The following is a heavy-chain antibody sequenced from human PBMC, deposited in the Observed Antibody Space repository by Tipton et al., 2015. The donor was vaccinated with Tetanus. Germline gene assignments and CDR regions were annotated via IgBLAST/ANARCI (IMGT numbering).Heavy chain of an antibody. CDR1: GGSVSSYY. V-gene: IGHV4-4*07. CDR2: VSSSGNS. CDR3: ARGWSECSSWSCSPFDS. J-gene: IGHJ4*02. D-gene: IGHD2-2*01. Sequence: LSLTCTVSGGSVSSYYWTWFRQPPGKRLEWIGLVSSSGNSNYSPSLTGRVSMSLDTSKQQFSLSLTSATAADTAVYYCARGWSECSSWSCSPFDSWGQGTLVTVSS.